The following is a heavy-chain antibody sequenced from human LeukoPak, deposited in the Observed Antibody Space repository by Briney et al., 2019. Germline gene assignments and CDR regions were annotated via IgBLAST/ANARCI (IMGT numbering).Heavy chain of an antibody. V-gene: IGHV5-51*01. CDR3: ARRGYNGNFLGY. J-gene: IGHJ4*02. CDR1: GYSFSSYW. CDR2: IYPGDSDS. Sequence: GESLKISCKGSGYSFSSYWIGWVRQMPGKGLEWMGIIYPGDSDSRYSPSFQGQVTVSDEKSISTAYLQWSSLKASDTAIYYCARRGYNGNFLGYWGQGTLVTVSS. D-gene: IGHD5-24*01.